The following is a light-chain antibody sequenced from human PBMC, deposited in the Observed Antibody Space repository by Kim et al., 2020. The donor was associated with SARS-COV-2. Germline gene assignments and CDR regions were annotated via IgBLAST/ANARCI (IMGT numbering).Light chain of an antibody. CDR3: NSRDSSGNHWV. Sequence: ALGHTLRITCQGDSLRSYYASWYQQKPGQAPVLVIYGKNNRPSGIPDRFSGSSSGNTASLTITAAQAEDEADYYCNSRDSSGNHWVFGGGTQLTVL. CDR2: GKN. V-gene: IGLV3-19*01. J-gene: IGLJ3*02. CDR1: SLRSYY.